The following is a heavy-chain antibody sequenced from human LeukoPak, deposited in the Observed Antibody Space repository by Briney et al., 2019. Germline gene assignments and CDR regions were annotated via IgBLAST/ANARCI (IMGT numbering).Heavy chain of an antibody. D-gene: IGHD3-3*01. V-gene: IGHV5-51*01. CDR2: IYPGDSDT. Sequence: GESLKISCKGSGYSFTNYWIGWVRQMPGKGLEWMGTIYPGDSDTRYSPSFQGQVTISVDKSIGTAYLQWSSLKASDTAIYYCARRVSGNYYFDYWGQGTLVTVSS. CDR1: GYSFTNYW. J-gene: IGHJ4*02. CDR3: ARRVSGNYYFDY.